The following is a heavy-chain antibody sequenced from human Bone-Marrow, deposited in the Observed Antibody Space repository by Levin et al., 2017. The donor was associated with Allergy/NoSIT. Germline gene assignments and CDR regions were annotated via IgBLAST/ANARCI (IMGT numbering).Heavy chain of an antibody. CDR2: INHSGST. CDR3: AGALWYSSSWLPVY. CDR1: GGSFSGYY. Sequence: PGGSLRLSCAVYGGSFSGYYWSWIRQPPGKGLEWIGEINHSGSTNYNPSLKSRVTISVDTSKNQFSLKLSSVTAADTAVYYCAGALWYSSSWLPVYWGQGTLVTVSS. J-gene: IGHJ4*02. D-gene: IGHD6-13*01. V-gene: IGHV4-34*01.